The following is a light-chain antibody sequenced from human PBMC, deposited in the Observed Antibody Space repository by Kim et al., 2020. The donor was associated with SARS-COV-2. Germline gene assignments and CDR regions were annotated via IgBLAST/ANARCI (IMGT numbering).Light chain of an antibody. J-gene: IGLJ3*02. CDR3: SSYAGSSSLL. CDR2: AVT. CDR1: SSDVDGYNY. Sequence: GQSISISFTVTSSDVDGYNYVAWSQLHPGKAPKLMIYAVTERPSGVPDRFSGSKSGNTAFLTISGLQAEDEADYFCSSYAGSSSLLFGGGTKVTVL. V-gene: IGLV2-11*01.